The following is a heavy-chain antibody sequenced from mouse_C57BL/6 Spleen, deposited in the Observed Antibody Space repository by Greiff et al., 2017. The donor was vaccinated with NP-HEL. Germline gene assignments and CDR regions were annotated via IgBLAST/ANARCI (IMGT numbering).Heavy chain of an antibody. J-gene: IGHJ2*01. V-gene: IGHV1-19*01. Sequence: EVQLQQSGPVLVKPGASVKMSCTASGYTFTDYYMHWVKQSHGKSLEWIGVINPYNGGTSYNQKFKGKATLTVDKSSSTAYMELNSLKSEDSAVYYSATDFDYWGQGTTLTVSS. CDR2: INPYNGGT. CDR1: GYTFTDYY. CDR3: ATDFDY.